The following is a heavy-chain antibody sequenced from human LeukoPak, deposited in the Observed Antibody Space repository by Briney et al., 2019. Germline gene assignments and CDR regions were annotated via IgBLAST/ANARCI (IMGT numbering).Heavy chain of an antibody. Sequence: GGSLRLSCAASGFTFSSYWMSWVRQAPGKGLEGVSYISSSSSTIYYADSVKGRFTISRDNAKTSLYLQMNSLRAEDTAVYYCARDLSGIAGYTYGRGIDYWGQGTLVTVSS. CDR3: ARDLSGIAGYTYGRGIDY. D-gene: IGHD5-18*01. V-gene: IGHV3-48*04. J-gene: IGHJ4*02. CDR2: ISSSSSTI. CDR1: GFTFSSYW.